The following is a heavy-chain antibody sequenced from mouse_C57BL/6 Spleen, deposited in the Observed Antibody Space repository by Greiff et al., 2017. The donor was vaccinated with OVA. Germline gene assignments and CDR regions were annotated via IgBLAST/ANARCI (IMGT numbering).Heavy chain of an antibody. CDR3: ARDHYYGSPFAY. Sequence: EVQLVESGPGLVKPSQSLSLTCSVTGYSITSGYYWNWIRQFPGNKLEWMGYISYDGSNNYNPSLKNRISITRDTSKNQFFLKLNSVTTEDTATYYCARDHYYGSPFAYWGQGTLVTVSA. V-gene: IGHV3-6*01. J-gene: IGHJ3*01. D-gene: IGHD1-1*01. CDR2: ISYDGSN. CDR1: GYSITSGYY.